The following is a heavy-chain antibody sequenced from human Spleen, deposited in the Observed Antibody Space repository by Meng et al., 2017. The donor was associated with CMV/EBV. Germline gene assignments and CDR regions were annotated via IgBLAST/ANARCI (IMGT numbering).Heavy chain of an antibody. CDR2: ISAYNGNT. CDR3: ARRVGFNGMDV. V-gene: IGHV1-18*01. Sequence: ASVKVSCKASGYIIADYGFSWVRQAPGQGLEWLGWISAYNGNTDYAQSLQGRVTMTTDTSTNTAYMELSSLKFEDTAVYYCARRVGFNGMDVWGQGTTVTVSS. D-gene: IGHD1-26*01. J-gene: IGHJ6*02. CDR1: GYIIADYG.